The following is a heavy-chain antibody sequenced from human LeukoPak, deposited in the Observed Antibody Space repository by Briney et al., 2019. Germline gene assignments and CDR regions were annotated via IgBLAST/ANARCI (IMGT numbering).Heavy chain of an antibody. J-gene: IGHJ6*03. D-gene: IGHD3-22*01. CDR3: ARIRGFSDDTCSLYFYYMDV. Sequence: PGGSLSLSSAASGLTFSRSDMNWVRQAPGKGLEWVADISRTGKTVHYADSVKGRFTISRDNAKNSLYLQMSSLRVEDTAVYYCARIRGFSDDTCSLYFYYMDVWGKGTTVTVS. CDR2: ISRTGKTV. V-gene: IGHV3-48*03. CDR1: GLTFSRSD.